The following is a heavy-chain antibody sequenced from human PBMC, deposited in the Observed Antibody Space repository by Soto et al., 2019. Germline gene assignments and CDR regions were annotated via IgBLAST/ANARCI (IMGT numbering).Heavy chain of an antibody. Sequence: QAQLVQSGAEVKKPGASVKVSCKASGYTFYSHSISWVRQAPGQGLEWMGRISADNGNTKYAQKFRGRVTMTTDTSTSTVYMELRNLRSDDTAVYYCARCIQPAYHYGMDVWGQGTTVTVSS. CDR1: GYTFYSHS. D-gene: IGHD5-18*01. CDR3: ARCIQPAYHYGMDV. J-gene: IGHJ6*02. CDR2: ISADNGNT. V-gene: IGHV1-18*01.